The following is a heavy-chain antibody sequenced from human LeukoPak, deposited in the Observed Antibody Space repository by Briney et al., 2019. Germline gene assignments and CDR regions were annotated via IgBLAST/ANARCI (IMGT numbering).Heavy chain of an antibody. Sequence: ASAKIFCKASGYTFTTYGMNWVRQATGQGLEWRVRISGYNGHSKYVQKMQGRVTMTTDTSTNTAYMELRSLRSDNTAVYYCARGPGIDVAGVFDYWGQGSLVTVSS. CDR1: GYTFTTYG. V-gene: IGHV1-18*04. CDR3: ARGPGIDVAGVFDY. CDR2: ISGYNGHS. D-gene: IGHD6-19*01. J-gene: IGHJ4*02.